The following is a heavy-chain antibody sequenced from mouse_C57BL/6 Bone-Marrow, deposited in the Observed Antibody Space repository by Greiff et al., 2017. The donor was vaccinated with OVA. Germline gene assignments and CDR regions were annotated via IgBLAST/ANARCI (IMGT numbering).Heavy chain of an antibody. D-gene: IGHD1-1*01. CDR3: ASGITTVAFDY. Sequence: QVQLKESGPELVKPGASVKISCKASGYAFSSSWMNWVKQRPGKGLEWIGRIYPGDGDTNYNGKFKGKATLTADKSSSTAYMQLSSLTSEDSAVYFCASGITTVAFDYWGQGTTLTVSS. V-gene: IGHV1-82*01. CDR2: IYPGDGDT. J-gene: IGHJ2*01. CDR1: GYAFSSSW.